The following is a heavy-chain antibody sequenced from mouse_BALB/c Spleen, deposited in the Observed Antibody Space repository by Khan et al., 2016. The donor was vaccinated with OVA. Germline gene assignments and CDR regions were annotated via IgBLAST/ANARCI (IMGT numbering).Heavy chain of an antibody. V-gene: IGHV5-9*02. CDR3: ARPSDYGNPWFTD. D-gene: IGHD2-1*01. CDR1: GFAFNSYD. CDR2: ISSTGTYT. J-gene: IGHJ3*01. Sequence: EVELVESGGGLVKPGGSLKLSCEVSGFAFNSYDMSWVRQTPEKRLEWVATISSTGTYTYYPDSVKDRFTISRDTARNTLYLQMSSLRSEDTALYYCARPSDYGNPWFTDWGQGTLVTVSA.